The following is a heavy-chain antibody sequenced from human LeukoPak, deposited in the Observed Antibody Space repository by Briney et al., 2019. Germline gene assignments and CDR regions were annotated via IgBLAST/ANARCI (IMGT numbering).Heavy chain of an antibody. Sequence: GGSLRLSCAASGFTFSSYAMSWVRQAPGKGLEWVSAISGSGGSTYYADSVKGRFTISRDNSKNTLYLQMNSLRAEDTAVYYCARETVNWGGRLPFDYWGQGTLVTVSS. V-gene: IGHV3-23*01. J-gene: IGHJ4*02. CDR2: ISGSGGST. CDR1: GFTFSSYA. CDR3: ARETVNWGGRLPFDY. D-gene: IGHD7-27*01.